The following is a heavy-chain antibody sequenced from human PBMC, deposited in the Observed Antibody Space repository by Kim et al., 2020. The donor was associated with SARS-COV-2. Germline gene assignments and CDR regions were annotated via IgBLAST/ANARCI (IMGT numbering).Heavy chain of an antibody. J-gene: IGHJ4*02. D-gene: IGHD2-2*01. CDR2: ISWDGGST. V-gene: IGHV3-43*01. CDR1: GFTFDDYT. CDR3: AKDLSRDCSSTSCYAGLLDY. Sequence: GGSLRLSCAASGFTFDDYTMHWVRQAPGKGLEWVSLISWDGGSTYYADSVKGRFTISRDNSKNSLYLQMNSLRTEDTALYYCAKDLSRDCSSTSCYAGLLDYWGQGTLVTVSS.